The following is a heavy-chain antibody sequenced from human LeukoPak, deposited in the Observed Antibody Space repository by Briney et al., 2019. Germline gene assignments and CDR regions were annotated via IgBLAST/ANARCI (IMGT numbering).Heavy chain of an antibody. J-gene: IGHJ4*02. Sequence: NPGGSLRLSCAASGFTVTSYSIHWVRQAPGKGLEWVSTISGGGGSTYYADSVKGRFTISRDNSKNTLYLQVNSLRAEDTAVYYCAKGGKWDVTPFDYWGQGTLVTVSS. CDR1: GFTVTSYS. D-gene: IGHD1-26*01. V-gene: IGHV3-23*01. CDR3: AKGGKWDVTPFDY. CDR2: ISGGGGST.